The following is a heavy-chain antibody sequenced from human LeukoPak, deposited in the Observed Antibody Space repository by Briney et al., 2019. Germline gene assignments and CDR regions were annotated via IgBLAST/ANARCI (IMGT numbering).Heavy chain of an antibody. CDR3: ARAGYSAATGYATS. Sequence: ASVKVSCKASGYTFTSYYMHWVRQAPGQGLEWMGIINTSGGSTNYAQKVQGRVTMTRDKSKSTVYMELSSLRSEDTAVYYCARAGYSAATGYATSWGQGTLVTVSS. D-gene: IGHD6-13*01. J-gene: IGHJ4*02. CDR2: INTSGGST. V-gene: IGHV1-46*03. CDR1: GYTFTSYY.